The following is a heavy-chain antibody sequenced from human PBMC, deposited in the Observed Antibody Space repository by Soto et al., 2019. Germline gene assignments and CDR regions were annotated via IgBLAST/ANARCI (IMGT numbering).Heavy chain of an antibody. CDR1: GHTFTSYY. CDR3: ARDWPDDSSGYYGAFDY. J-gene: IGHJ4*02. CDR2: INPSGGST. V-gene: IGHV1-46*01. Sequence: ASVKVSCKASGHTFTSYYMHWVRQAPGQGLEWMGIINPSGGSTSYAQKFQGRVTMTRDTSTSTVYMELSSLRSEDTAVYYCARDWPDDSSGYYGAFDYWGQGTLVTVSS. D-gene: IGHD3-22*01.